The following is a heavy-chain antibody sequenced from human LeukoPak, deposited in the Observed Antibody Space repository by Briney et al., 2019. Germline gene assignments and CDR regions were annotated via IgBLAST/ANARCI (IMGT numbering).Heavy chain of an antibody. CDR1: GGSISSYY. CDR3: ARDAVAGVGLNYFDF. D-gene: IGHD6-19*01. CDR2: IYTTGTT. J-gene: IGHJ4*02. V-gene: IGHV4-4*07. Sequence: PSETLSLTCTVSGGSISSYYWSWVRQPAGKGLEWIGRIYTTGTTNYNPSLKSRVTISVDKSKNQFSLKVGSVTAADTAVYYCARDAVAGVGLNYFDFWGQGTLVTVSS.